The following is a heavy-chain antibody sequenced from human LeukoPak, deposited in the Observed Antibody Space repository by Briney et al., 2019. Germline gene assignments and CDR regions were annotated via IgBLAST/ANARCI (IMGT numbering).Heavy chain of an antibody. V-gene: IGHV1-18*01. Sequence: GASVKVSCKASGYIFTSYGISWVRQAPGQGLEWMGWISAYNGNTNYAQKVQGRVTMTTDTSMSTAYMELRSLRSDNTAVYYCARELPSYGMDVWGQGTTVTVSS. CDR2: ISAYNGNT. CDR3: ARELPSYGMDV. D-gene: IGHD2-15*01. CDR1: GYIFTSYG. J-gene: IGHJ6*02.